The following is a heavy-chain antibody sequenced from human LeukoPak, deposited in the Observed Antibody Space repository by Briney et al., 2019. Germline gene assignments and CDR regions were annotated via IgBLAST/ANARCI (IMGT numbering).Heavy chain of an antibody. D-gene: IGHD3-16*02. J-gene: IGHJ4*02. Sequence: SETLSLTCTVSGGSISSYYWSWIRQPAGKGLEWIGRIYTSGSTNYNPSLKSRVTMSVDTSKNQFSLKLSSVTAADTAVYYCARVRYDYVWGSYRYYFDYWGQGTLVTVSS. CDR2: IYTSGST. CDR3: ARVRYDYVWGSYRYYFDY. CDR1: GGSISSYY. V-gene: IGHV4-4*07.